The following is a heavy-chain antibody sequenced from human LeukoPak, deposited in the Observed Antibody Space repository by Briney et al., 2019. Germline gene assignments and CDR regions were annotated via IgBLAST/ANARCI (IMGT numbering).Heavy chain of an antibody. J-gene: IGHJ4*02. CDR1: GFTFDDYG. CDR2: INWNGGST. D-gene: IGHD3-22*01. Sequence: GGSLRLSCAASGFTFDDYGTSWVRQAPGKGLEWVSGINWNGGSTGYADSVKGRFTISRDNAKNSLYLQMNSLRAEDTALYYCAREGVRYDSTGYYYYDYFDYWGQGTLVTVSS. V-gene: IGHV3-20*04. CDR3: AREGVRYDSTGYYYYDYFDY.